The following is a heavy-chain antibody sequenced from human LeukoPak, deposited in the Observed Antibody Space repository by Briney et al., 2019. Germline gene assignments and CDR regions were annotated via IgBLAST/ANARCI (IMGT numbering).Heavy chain of an antibody. CDR2: IYYSGST. D-gene: IGHD4-17*01. Sequence: SETLSLTCTVSGGSISISNYYWGWIRQRQPPGKGLEWIGTIYYSGSTHYNPSLKSRVTISVDTSKNQFSLKLSSVTAADMAVYYCARETSVSTIDYYYYYMDVWGKGTTVTISS. CDR1: GGSISISNYY. CDR3: ARETSVSTIDYYYYYMDV. J-gene: IGHJ6*03. V-gene: IGHV4-39*02.